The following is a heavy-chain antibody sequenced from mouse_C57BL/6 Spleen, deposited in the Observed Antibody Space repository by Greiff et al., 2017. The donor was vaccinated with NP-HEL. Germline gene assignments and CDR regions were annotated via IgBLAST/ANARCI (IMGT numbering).Heavy chain of an antibody. CDR3: ARLGGNYERGY. Sequence: QVQLQQSGAELVRPGASVKLSCKASGYTFTDYYINWVKQRPGQGLEWIARIYPGSGNTYYNEKFKGKATLTAETSSSTAYMQLSSLTSEDSAVYFCARLGGNYERGYWGQGTSVTVSS. V-gene: IGHV1-76*01. CDR2: IYPGSGNT. CDR1: GYTFTDYY. D-gene: IGHD2-1*01. J-gene: IGHJ4*01.